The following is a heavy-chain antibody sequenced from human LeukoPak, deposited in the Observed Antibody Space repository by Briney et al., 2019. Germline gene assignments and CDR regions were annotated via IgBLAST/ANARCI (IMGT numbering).Heavy chain of an antibody. CDR3: ARNGEAVAGTGYYYYYYYMDV. CDR2: IYYSGST. J-gene: IGHJ6*03. CDR1: GGSISSYY. D-gene: IGHD6-19*01. Sequence: SETLSLTCTVSGGSISSYYWSWIRQPPGKGLEWIGYIYYSGSTNYNPSLKSRVTISVDTSKNQFSLKLSSVTAADTAVYYCARNGEAVAGTGYYYYYYYMDVWGKGTTVTVSS. V-gene: IGHV4-59*08.